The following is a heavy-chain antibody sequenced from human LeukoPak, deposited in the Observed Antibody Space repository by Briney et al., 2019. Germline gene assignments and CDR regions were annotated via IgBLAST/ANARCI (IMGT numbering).Heavy chain of an antibody. Sequence: PGGSLRLSCAASGVTFTIAWMSWVRQAPGKGLEWVGRIYSKTDGGTADYATAVKGRFTISRDDSKKTLYLQMNSLKIEDTAVYYCATGPLDYWGQGTLVTVSS. J-gene: IGHJ4*02. V-gene: IGHV3-15*05. CDR2: IYSKTDGGTA. CDR3: ATGPLDY. CDR1: GVTFTIAW.